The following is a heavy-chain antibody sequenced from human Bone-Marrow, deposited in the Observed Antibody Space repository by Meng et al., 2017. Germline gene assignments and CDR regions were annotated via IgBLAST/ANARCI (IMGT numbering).Heavy chain of an antibody. V-gene: IGHV1-2*02. Sequence: ASVKVSCKASGYSFTGYYLHWVRQAPGQGPEWMGWINPTSGGTNYAQKFQGRVTMTSDTSTAYMVLSRLRSDDTAVYYCARVLDCSGGSCQYYFDYWGQGTLVTVSS. CDR2: INPTSGGT. J-gene: IGHJ4*02. CDR1: GYSFTGYY. CDR3: ARVLDCSGGSCQYYFDY. D-gene: IGHD2-15*01.